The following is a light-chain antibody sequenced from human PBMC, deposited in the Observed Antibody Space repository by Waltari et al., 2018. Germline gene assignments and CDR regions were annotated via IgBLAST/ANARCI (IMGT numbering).Light chain of an antibody. CDR1: SGHSAYV. CDR2: LDVSGSY. Sequence: QPVLTQSSSASASLGSSVKLTCTLSSGHSAYVITWHQQQPGKAPRYLMKLDVSGSYHRGSGIPDRFSGSISGPARYFTISNLQSEDEADYYCATCDSHNAVFGGGTHLVVL. J-gene: IGLJ7*01. V-gene: IGLV4-60*03. CDR3: ATCDSHNAV.